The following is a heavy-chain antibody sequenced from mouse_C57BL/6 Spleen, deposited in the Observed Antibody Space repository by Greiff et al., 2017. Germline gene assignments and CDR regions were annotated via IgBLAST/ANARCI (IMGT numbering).Heavy chain of an antibody. D-gene: IGHD2-5*01. CDR1: GYTFTSYW. V-gene: IGHV1-72*01. Sequence: VQLQQPGAELVKPGASVKLSCKASGYTFTSYWMHWVKQRPGRGLEWIGWIDPNSGGTKYNEKFKSKATLTVDKPSSTAYMQLSSLTSEDSAVYYCARNEIYYSNYGYFDVWGTGTTVTVSS. CDR2: IDPNSGGT. J-gene: IGHJ1*03. CDR3: ARNEIYYSNYGYFDV.